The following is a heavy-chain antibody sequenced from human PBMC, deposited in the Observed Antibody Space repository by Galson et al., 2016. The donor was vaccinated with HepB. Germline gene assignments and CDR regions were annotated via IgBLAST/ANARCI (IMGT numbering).Heavy chain of an antibody. CDR2: IYHSGST. Sequence: ETLSLTCAVSGGSISSSNWWSWVRQPPGKGLEWIGEIYHSGSTNYNPSPKSRVTISVDKSKNQFSLKLSPVTAADTAVYYCARDGPEEVIRPPLGYWGQGTLVTVSS. CDR3: ARDGPEEVIRPPLGY. V-gene: IGHV4-4*02. CDR1: GGSISSSNW. J-gene: IGHJ4*02. D-gene: IGHD3-22*01.